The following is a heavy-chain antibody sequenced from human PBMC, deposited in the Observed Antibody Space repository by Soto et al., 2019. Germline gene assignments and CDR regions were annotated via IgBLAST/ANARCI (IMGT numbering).Heavy chain of an antibody. J-gene: IGHJ4*02. Sequence: PGGSLRLSCAASGFTFSSYGMHWVRQAPGKGLEWVAVISYDGSNKYYADSVKGRFTISRDNSKNTLYLQMNSLRAEDTAVYYCARDFGLDPPLQKYCSGGSCYSGHLDYWGQGTLVTVSS. CDR1: GFTFSSYG. V-gene: IGHV3-30*03. CDR2: ISYDGSNK. CDR3: ARDFGLDPPLQKYCSGGSCYSGHLDY. D-gene: IGHD2-15*01.